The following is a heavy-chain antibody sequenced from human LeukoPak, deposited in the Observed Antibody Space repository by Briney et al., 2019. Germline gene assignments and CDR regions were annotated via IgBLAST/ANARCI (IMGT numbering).Heavy chain of an antibody. CDR2: IYPGDSDT. J-gene: IGHJ6*03. CDR1: GYSFTSYW. CDR3: AGHYYDFWSGYSPDYYYYYMDV. D-gene: IGHD3-3*01. Sequence: GESLKISCKGSGYSFTSYWIGWVRQMPGKGLEWMGIIYPGDSDTRYSPSFQGQVTISADKSISTAYLQWSSLKASDTAMYYCAGHYYDFWSGYSPDYYYYYMDVWGKGTTVTVSS. V-gene: IGHV5-51*01.